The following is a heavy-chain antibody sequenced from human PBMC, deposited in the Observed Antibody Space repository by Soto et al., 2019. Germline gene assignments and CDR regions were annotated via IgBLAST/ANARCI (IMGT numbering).Heavy chain of an antibody. CDR3: ARDPGIAVVGRGTSFEP. D-gene: IGHD6-19*01. Sequence: QVQLVQSVAEVKKPWSSVKVSCKASGDTFRNYAFTWVRQAPGQGLEWMGTIIPLFSTRYAQKFQGRVTMTADESTSTVYMDLSSLKSDDTAVFYCARDPGIAVVGRGTSFEPWGRGTLVSVSS. CDR2: IIPLFST. J-gene: IGHJ5*02. V-gene: IGHV1-69*18. CDR1: GDTFRNYA.